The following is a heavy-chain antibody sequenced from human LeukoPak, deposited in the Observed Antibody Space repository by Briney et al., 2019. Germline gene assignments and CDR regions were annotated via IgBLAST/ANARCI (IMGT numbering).Heavy chain of an antibody. J-gene: IGHJ6*03. D-gene: IGHD3-3*01. CDR1: GGSTSGYY. Sequence: PSETLSLTCTVSGGSTSGYYWSWIRQAPGKGLEWIGYVHYNGSPNYNASLKSRVTISVDASKNQFSLKVSFVSAADTAVYYCARTTFWSGRSPDYHHCYMDVWGKGTTVTVSS. CDR2: VHYNGSP. V-gene: IGHV4-59*01. CDR3: ARTTFWSGRSPDYHHCYMDV.